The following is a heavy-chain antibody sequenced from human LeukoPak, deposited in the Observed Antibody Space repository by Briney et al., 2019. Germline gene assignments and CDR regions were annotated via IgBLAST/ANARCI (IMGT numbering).Heavy chain of an antibody. V-gene: IGHV1-2*02. CDR3: ARAMNTVTTYLLIGFDY. J-gene: IGHJ4*02. CDR1: RYTFTGYY. CDR2: INPNSGGT. Sequence: ASVKVSCKASRYTFTGYYMHWVRQAPGQGLEWMGWINPNSGGTNYAQKFQGRVTMTRDTSISTAYMELSRLRSDDTAVYYCARAMNTVTTYLLIGFDYWGQGTLVTVSS. D-gene: IGHD4-17*01.